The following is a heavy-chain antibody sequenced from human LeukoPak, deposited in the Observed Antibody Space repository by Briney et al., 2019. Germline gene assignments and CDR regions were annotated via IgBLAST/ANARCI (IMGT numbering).Heavy chain of an antibody. V-gene: IGHV3-72*01. Sequence: PGGSLRLSCAASGFTFSSYAMSWFRQAPGKGLQWVGRSRNKANSYVAEYAAPVKGRFTISRDDSKNSVFLQMDSLKTEDTAVYYCARELAAGPSDHWGQGTLVTVSS. J-gene: IGHJ4*02. CDR3: ARELAAGPSDH. D-gene: IGHD6-13*01. CDR1: GFTFSSYA. CDR2: SRNKANSYVA.